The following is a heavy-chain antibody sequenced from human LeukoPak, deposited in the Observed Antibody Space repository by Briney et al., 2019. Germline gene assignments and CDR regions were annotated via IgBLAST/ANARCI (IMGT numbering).Heavy chain of an antibody. CDR2: IIPIFGIA. CDR1: GGTFSSYA. J-gene: IGHJ4*02. CDR3: ASAPSGYDSSGYYPEFDY. V-gene: IGHV1-69*04. Sequence: SVKVSCKAPGGTFSSYAISWVRQAPGQGLEWMGRIIPIFGIANYAQKFQGRVTITADKSTSTAYMELSSLRSEDTAVYYCASAPSGYDSSGYYPEFDYWGQGTLVTVSS. D-gene: IGHD3-22*01.